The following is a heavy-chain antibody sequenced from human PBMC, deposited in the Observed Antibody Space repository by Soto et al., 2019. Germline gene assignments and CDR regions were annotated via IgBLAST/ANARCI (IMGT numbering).Heavy chain of an antibody. CDR2: ISSSSSYI. V-gene: IGHV3-21*01. CDR1: GFTFSSYS. Sequence: EVQLVESGGGLVKPGGSLRLSCAASGFTFSSYSMNWVRQAPGKGLEWVSSISSSSSYIYYADSVKGRFTISRDNAKNSLYLQMNSLRAEDTAVYYCARDQDYYDSRGYYPGDAFDIWGQGTMVTVSS. CDR3: ARDQDYYDSRGYYPGDAFDI. D-gene: IGHD3-22*01. J-gene: IGHJ3*02.